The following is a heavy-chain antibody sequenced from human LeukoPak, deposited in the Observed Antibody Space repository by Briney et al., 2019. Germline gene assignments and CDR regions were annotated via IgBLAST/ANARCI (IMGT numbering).Heavy chain of an antibody. Sequence: SGTLSLTCTVSGGSVSSGSYYWSWIRQPPGKGLEWIGYIYYSGSTNYNPSLKSRVTISVDTSKNQFSLKLSSVTAADTAVYYCARGDIVVVTADAIDYWGQGTLVTVSS. D-gene: IGHD2-21*02. CDR3: ARGDIVVVTADAIDY. CDR1: GGSVSSGSYY. CDR2: IYYSGST. J-gene: IGHJ4*02. V-gene: IGHV4-61*01.